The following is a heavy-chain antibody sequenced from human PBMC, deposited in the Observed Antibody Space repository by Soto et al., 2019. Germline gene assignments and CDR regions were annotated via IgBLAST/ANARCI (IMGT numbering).Heavy chain of an antibody. CDR2: INPNGGST. J-gene: IGHJ3*02. CDR1: GYSFTSQY. D-gene: IGHD5-12*01. Sequence: QVQLVQSGAEVKKPGASVKISCEASGYSFTSQYVHWVRQAPGQGLEWMGIINPNGGSTTYAQKFQGSVTMTRDTSTSTVYRELSSLTSEDTAVYYRAREQWLRPGGGTEPLDIWGQGTMVPVAS. CDR3: AREQWLRPGGGTEPLDI. V-gene: IGHV1-46*03.